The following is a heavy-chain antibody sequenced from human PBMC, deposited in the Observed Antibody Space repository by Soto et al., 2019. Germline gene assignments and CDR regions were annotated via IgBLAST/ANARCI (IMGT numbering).Heavy chain of an antibody. CDR1: GGSFSGDY. CDR3: ARGRKIAVRPLAY. V-gene: IGHV4-34*01. Sequence: SETLSLTCAVYGGSFSGDYWSWIRQPPGKGLEWIGEINHSGSTNYNPSLKSRVTISVDTSKNQFSLKLSSVTAADTAVYYCARGRKIAVRPLAYWGQGTLVTVSS. J-gene: IGHJ4*02. D-gene: IGHD6-6*01. CDR2: INHSGST.